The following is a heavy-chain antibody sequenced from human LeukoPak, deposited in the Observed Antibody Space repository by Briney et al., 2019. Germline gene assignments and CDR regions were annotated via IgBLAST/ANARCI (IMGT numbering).Heavy chain of an antibody. V-gene: IGHV4-61*02. D-gene: IGHD5-18*01. J-gene: IGHJ4*02. CDR2: IYTSGST. Sequence: PSQTLSLTCTVSGGSISSGSYYWSWIRQPAGKGLEWIGRIYTSGSTNYNPSLKSRVTISLDTSRNQFSLRLNSVTAADTAVYYCARAWYSHGTFDHWGQGTPVTVSS. CDR3: ARAWYSHGTFDH. CDR1: GGSISSGSYY.